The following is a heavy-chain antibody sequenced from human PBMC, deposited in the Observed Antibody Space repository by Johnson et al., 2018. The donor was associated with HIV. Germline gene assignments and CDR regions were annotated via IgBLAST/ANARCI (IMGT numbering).Heavy chain of an antibody. V-gene: IGHV3-30*04. CDR2: ISYDGSDI. CDR3: AKMVTAGNDAFDI. J-gene: IGHJ3*02. D-gene: IGHD2-21*02. Sequence: QVQVLESGGGVVQPGRSLRLSCAASGFTFSTYAMHWVRQAPGKGLEWVAVISYDGSDIYHADSVKGRFNISRDNSKTTLYLQMNSLRAEDTAVYYCAKMVTAGNDAFDIWGQVTMVTVSS. CDR1: GFTFSTYA.